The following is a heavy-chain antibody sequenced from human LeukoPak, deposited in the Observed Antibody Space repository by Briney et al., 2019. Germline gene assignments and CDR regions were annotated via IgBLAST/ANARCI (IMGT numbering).Heavy chain of an antibody. CDR1: GGSFSGYY. D-gene: IGHD3-10*01. J-gene: IGHJ4*02. CDR2: INHSGST. CDR3: ARHGVLWFGESRNYFDY. Sequence: SETLSLTCAVYGGSFSGYYWSWIRQPPGKGLEWIGEINHSGSTNYNPSLKSRVTISVDTSKNQFSLKLSSVTAADTAVYYCARHGVLWFGESRNYFDYWGQGTLVTVSS. V-gene: IGHV4-34*01.